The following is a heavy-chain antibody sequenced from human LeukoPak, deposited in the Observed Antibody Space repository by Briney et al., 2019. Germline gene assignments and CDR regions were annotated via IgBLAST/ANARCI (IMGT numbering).Heavy chain of an antibody. Sequence: SETLSLTCAVSGGFISSGNWWGWFRQPPGKGLEWIGEIHHSVGINYNPSLKSRIAISMDKSKNHFSLDVTSTTAADTAMYYCARKGPVTIADYWGRGTLVTVSS. CDR3: ARKGPVTIADY. D-gene: IGHD4-11*01. CDR2: IHHSVGI. CDR1: GGFISSGNW. J-gene: IGHJ4*02. V-gene: IGHV4-4*02.